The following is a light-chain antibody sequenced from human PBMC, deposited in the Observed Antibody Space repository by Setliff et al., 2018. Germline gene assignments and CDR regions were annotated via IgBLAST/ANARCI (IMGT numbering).Light chain of an antibody. J-gene: IGLJ1*01. V-gene: IGLV2-8*01. CDR1: SSDVGGYNY. CDR3: SSYAGSNNPYV. Sequence: QSALTQPRSVSGSPGQSVTISCTGTSSDVGGYNYVSWYQQHPGKAPKLMIYEVSKRPSGVPDRFSGYKSGNTASLTVSGLQAEDEADYYCSSYAGSNNPYVFGTGTKVTVL. CDR2: EVS.